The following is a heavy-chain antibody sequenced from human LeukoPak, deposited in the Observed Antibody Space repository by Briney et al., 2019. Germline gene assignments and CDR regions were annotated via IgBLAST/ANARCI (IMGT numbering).Heavy chain of an antibody. Sequence: SETLSLTCTVSGGSVSSVSYYWSGIRQPPGKGLEWIGYIYYSGSTNYNPSLKSRVTISVDTSKNQFSLKLSSVTAADTAVYYCARADYSNYGDAFDIWGQGTMVTVSS. V-gene: IGHV4-61*01. CDR3: ARADYSNYGDAFDI. J-gene: IGHJ3*02. CDR2: IYYSGST. D-gene: IGHD4-11*01. CDR1: GGSVSSVSYY.